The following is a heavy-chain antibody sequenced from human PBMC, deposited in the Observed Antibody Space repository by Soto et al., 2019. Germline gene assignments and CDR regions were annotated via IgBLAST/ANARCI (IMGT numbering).Heavy chain of an antibody. Sequence: SETLSLTCTVSGGSVSSSSFYWSWIRQPPGKGLEWIGYIYYSGSTNYNPSLKSRVTISVDTSKNQFSLKLSSVAAADTAVYYCASYNFGVFFDYRGQGTLVTVSS. J-gene: IGHJ4*02. V-gene: IGHV4-61*01. CDR3: ASYNFGVFFDY. CDR1: GGSVSSSSFY. CDR2: IYYSGST. D-gene: IGHD3-3*01.